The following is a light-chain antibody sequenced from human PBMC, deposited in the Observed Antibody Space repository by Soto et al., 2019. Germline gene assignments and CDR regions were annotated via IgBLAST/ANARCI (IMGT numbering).Light chain of an antibody. CDR1: QSVSSN. CDR3: QQYNNWPQT. V-gene: IGKV3-15*01. CDR2: GAS. Sequence: EIVMTQPPATLSVSPGERDTISCRASQSVSSNLAWYQQKPGQAPRLLIYGASTRATGIPARFSGSGSGTEFTLTISSLQSEDFAVYYCQQYNNWPQTFGQGTKVDIK. J-gene: IGKJ1*01.